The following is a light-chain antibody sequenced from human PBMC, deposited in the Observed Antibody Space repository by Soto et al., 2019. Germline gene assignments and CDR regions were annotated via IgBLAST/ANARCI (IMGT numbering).Light chain of an antibody. Sequence: IQMTQSPSSLSASVGNRVTITCRASRYIRSDLSWYQQRPGQAPKVLIYTASSLQSGVPSRFSGSGSGTDFTLTISSLQPEDCATYYCLQDYNYPWTFGQGTKVDIK. CDR3: LQDYNYPWT. CDR1: RYIRSD. J-gene: IGKJ1*01. CDR2: TAS. V-gene: IGKV1-6*01.